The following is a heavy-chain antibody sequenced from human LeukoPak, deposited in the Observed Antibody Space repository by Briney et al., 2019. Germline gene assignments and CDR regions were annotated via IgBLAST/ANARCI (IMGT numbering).Heavy chain of an antibody. J-gene: IGHJ4*02. CDR2: ISSSSSTI. D-gene: IGHD5-18*01. V-gene: IGHV3-48*04. CDR1: GFTFSSYS. Sequence: GGSLRLSCAASGFTFSSYSMNWVRQAPGKGLEWVSYISSSSSTIYYADSVKGRFTISRDNAKNSLYLQMNSLRAEDTALYYCAKEGYSYGSYFDYWGQGTLVTVSS. CDR3: AKEGYSYGSYFDY.